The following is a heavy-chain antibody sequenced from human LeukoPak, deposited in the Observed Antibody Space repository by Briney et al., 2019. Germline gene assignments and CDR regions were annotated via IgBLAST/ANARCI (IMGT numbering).Heavy chain of an antibody. CDR2: MNPNSGNT. V-gene: IGHV1-8*02. J-gene: IGHJ6*02. CDR3: ARGTPHYDFWSGYYHSYYYYYYGMDV. Sequence: ASVKVSCKASGGTFSSYAISWVRQAPGQGLEWMGWMNPNSGNTGYAQKFQGRVTMTRNTSISTAYMELSSLRSEDTAVYYCARGTPHYDFWSGYYHSYYYYYYGMDVWGQGTTVTVSS. CDR1: GGTFSSYA. D-gene: IGHD3-3*01.